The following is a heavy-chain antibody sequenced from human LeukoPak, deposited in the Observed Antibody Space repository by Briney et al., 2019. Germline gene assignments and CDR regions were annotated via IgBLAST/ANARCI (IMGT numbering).Heavy chain of an antibody. Sequence: SETLSLTCAVYGGSFSGYYWSWIRQPPGKGLEWIGEINHSGSTNYNPSLKSRVTISVDASKNQFSLKLSSVTAADTAVYYCARARWYRGVSSSSFDYWGQGTLVTVSS. CDR2: INHSGST. D-gene: IGHD6-6*01. CDR3: ARARWYRGVSSSSFDY. J-gene: IGHJ4*02. CDR1: GGSFSGYY. V-gene: IGHV4-34*01.